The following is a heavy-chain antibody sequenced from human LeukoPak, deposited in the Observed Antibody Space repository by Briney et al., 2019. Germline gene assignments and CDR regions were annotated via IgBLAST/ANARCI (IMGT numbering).Heavy chain of an antibody. CDR1: GYTFTGYY. CDR3: ARDRNYDSDWFDP. D-gene: IGHD3-22*01. V-gene: IGHV1-2*06. CDR2: INPNSGGT. Sequence: ALVKVSCKASGYTFTGYYMHWVRQAPGQGLEWMGRINPNSGGTNYAQKFQGRVTMTRDTSISTAYMELSRLRSDDTAVYYCARDRNYDSDWFDPWGQGTLVTVSS. J-gene: IGHJ5*02.